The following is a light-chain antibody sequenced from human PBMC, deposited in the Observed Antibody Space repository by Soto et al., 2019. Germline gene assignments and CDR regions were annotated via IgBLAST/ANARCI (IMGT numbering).Light chain of an antibody. CDR1: QSVLYSSNNKNY. V-gene: IGKV4-1*01. Sequence: DIVMTQSPDSLAVSLGERATTNCKSSQSVLYSSNNKNYLAWYQQKPGQPPKLLIYWASTRESGVPDRFSGSGSGTDFTLTISSLQAEDVAVYYCQQYYSTLGTFGQGTKVEIK. CDR2: WAS. J-gene: IGKJ1*01. CDR3: QQYYSTLGT.